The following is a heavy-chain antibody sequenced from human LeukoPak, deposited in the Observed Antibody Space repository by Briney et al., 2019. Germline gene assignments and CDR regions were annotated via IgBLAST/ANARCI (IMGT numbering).Heavy chain of an antibody. D-gene: IGHD3-10*01. CDR3: ARGYGQGVLWFGELYLGYYGMDV. V-gene: IGHV1-46*01. CDR2: INPSGGST. Sequence: ASVKVSCKASGYTFTSYYMHWVRQAPGQGLEWMGIINPSGGSTSYAQKFQGRVTITADKSTSTAYMELSSLRSEDTAVYYCARGYGQGVLWFGELYLGYYGMDVWGQGTTVTVSS. CDR1: GYTFTSYY. J-gene: IGHJ6*02.